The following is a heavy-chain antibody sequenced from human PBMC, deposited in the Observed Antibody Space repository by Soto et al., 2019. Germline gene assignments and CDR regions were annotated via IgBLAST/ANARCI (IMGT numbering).Heavy chain of an antibody. CDR1: GFTFSSYA. J-gene: IGHJ4*02. V-gene: IGHV3-23*01. D-gene: IGHD3-3*01. CDR2: ISGSGGST. CDR3: AKGDYDFWSGHVPFDY. Sequence: GGSLRLSCAASGFTFSSYAMSWVRQAPGKGLEWVAAISGSGGSTYYADSVKGRFTISRDNSKNALYLQMKSLRAEDTAVYYCAKGDYDFWSGHVPFDYWGQGTLVTVSS.